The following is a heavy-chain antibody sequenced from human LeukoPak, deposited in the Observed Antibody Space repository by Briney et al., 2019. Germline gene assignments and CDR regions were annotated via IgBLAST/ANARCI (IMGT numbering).Heavy chain of an antibody. CDR2: MNPNSGNT. J-gene: IGHJ4*02. CDR1: GYTFTSYD. V-gene: IGHV1-8*02. Sequence: ASVKVSCKASGYTFTSYDINWVRQATGQGLEWMGWMNPNSGNTGYAQKFQGRVTMTRDTSISTAYMELSRLRSDDTAVYYCARFGYCSSTSCSHNFDYWGQGTLVTVSS. CDR3: ARFGYCSSTSCSHNFDY. D-gene: IGHD2-2*01.